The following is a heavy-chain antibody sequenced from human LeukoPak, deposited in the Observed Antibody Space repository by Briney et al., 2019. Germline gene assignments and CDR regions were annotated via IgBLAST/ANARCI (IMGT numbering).Heavy chain of an antibody. V-gene: IGHV1-18*01. CDR1: GYTFTSYG. CDR3: ARQNQDCSGGSCHSYFDY. Sequence: ASVKVSCKASGYTFTSYGISWVRQAPGQGLEWMGWISAYNGNTNYAQKLQGRVTMTADTSTSTAYMELRSLRSDDTAVYYCARQNQDCSGGSCHSYFDYWGQGTLVTVSS. J-gene: IGHJ4*02. CDR2: ISAYNGNT. D-gene: IGHD2-15*01.